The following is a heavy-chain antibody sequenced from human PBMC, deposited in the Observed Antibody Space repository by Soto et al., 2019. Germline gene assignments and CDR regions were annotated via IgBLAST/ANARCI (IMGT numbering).Heavy chain of an antibody. CDR3: ARVLGGMATVPFDY. J-gene: IGHJ4*02. CDR2: ISYEGSNK. Sequence: GGSLRLSFAASGVTFSSDAMHWVPHAPGTGLEWVAVISYEGSNKYYADSVKGRFTISRDNSKNTLYLQMNSLRTEDTAVYYCARVLGGMATVPFDYWGQGALVTVSS. V-gene: IGHV3-30-3*01. CDR1: GVTFSSDA. D-gene: IGHD4-4*01.